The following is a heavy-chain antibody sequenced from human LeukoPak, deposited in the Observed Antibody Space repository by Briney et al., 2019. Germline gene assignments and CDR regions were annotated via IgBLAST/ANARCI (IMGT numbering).Heavy chain of an antibody. CDR1: GFTFISNY. CDR2: IFSGGTT. Sequence: GGSLRLSCAASGFTFISNYMTWVRQAPGKGLEWVSVIFSGGTTYYADSVKGRFTISRHNSENTLYLQMNSLRGEDTAVYYCARGVLGYSYGFDFWGQGTLVTVSS. J-gene: IGHJ4*02. CDR3: ARGVLGYSYGFDF. V-gene: IGHV3-53*04. D-gene: IGHD5-18*01.